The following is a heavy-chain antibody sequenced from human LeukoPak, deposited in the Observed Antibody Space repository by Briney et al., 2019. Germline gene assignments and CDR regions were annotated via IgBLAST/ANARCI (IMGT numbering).Heavy chain of an antibody. V-gene: IGHV3-30-3*01. J-gene: IGHJ3*02. CDR3: AKVKTYYYDSSGHRGAFDI. Sequence: GGSLRLSCAASGFTFSSYAMHWVRQAPGKGLEWVAVISYDGSNKYYADSVKGRFTISRDNSKNTLYLQMNSLRAEDTAVYYCAKVKTYYYDSSGHRGAFDIWGQGTMVTVSS. CDR2: ISYDGSNK. CDR1: GFTFSSYA. D-gene: IGHD3-22*01.